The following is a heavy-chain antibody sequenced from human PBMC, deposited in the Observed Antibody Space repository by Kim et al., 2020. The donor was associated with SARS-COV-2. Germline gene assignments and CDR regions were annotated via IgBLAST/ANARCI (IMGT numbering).Heavy chain of an antibody. Sequence: GGSLRLSCAASGLTLRSYAMNWVRQGPGKGLEWVSSITRGGDTYYAASVKGRFTISRDNFKDTLSLQMNSLRAEDTGNYYCVPCGTLADRSGGCTFFDH. CDR2: ITRGGDT. V-gene: IGHV3-23*01. CDR1: GLTLRSYA. D-gene: IGHD6-19*01. CDR3: VPCGTLADRSGGCTFFDH. J-gene: IGHJ4*01.